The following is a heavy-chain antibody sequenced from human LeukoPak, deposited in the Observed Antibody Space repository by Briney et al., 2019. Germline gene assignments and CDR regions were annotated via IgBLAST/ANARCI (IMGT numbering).Heavy chain of an antibody. CDR2: ILYDGSNE. J-gene: IGHJ4*02. CDR1: GFTFSSHG. Sequence: GGSLRLSRAASGFTFSSHGMHWVRQAPGMGLEWVALILYDGSNEYYADSVQGRFTISRDSSRNTLYLQMNSLRAEDTAVYYCAKDGTGGYYYLDYWGQGTLVTVSS. V-gene: IGHV3-30*18. D-gene: IGHD3-22*01. CDR3: AKDGTGGYYYLDY.